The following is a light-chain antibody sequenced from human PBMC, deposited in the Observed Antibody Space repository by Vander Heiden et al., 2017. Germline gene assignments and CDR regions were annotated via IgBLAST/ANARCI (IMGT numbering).Light chain of an antibody. J-gene: IGKJ4*01. CDR2: DAS. CDR3: QQHSNWPLT. Sequence: DIVLTQSPATLSLSPGERATLSCRASQRVSSYLAWYQQKPGQAPRLLIYDASSRATGIPARFSGSGSGTDFTLTISSLEPEDFAVYCCQQHSNWPLTFGGGTKVELK. CDR1: QRVSSY. V-gene: IGKV3-11*01.